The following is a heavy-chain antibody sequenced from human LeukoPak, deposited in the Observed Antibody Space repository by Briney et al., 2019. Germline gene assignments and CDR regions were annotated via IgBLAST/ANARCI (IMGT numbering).Heavy chain of an antibody. J-gene: IGHJ6*02. D-gene: IGHD2-8*01. V-gene: IGHV3-23*01. Sequence: AGGPLRLSCAASGFAFSSYAMSWVRQAPGKGLEWVSAISGSGGSTYYADSVKGRFTISRDNSKNTLYLQMNSLRAEDTAVYYCARGPERTGVGTRYYYDMDVWGQGTTVTVSS. CDR1: GFAFSSYA. CDR2: ISGSGGST. CDR3: ARGPERTGVGTRYYYDMDV.